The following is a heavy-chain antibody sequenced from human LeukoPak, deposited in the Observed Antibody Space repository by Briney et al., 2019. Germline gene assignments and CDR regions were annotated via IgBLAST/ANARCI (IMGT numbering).Heavy chain of an antibody. CDR2: INAGNGNT. J-gene: IGHJ6*02. D-gene: IGHD4-17*01. CDR1: GYTFTSYA. V-gene: IGHV1-3*01. Sequence: ASVKVSCKASGYTFTSYAMHWVRQAPGQRLEWMGWINAGNGNTKYSQKFQGRVTITRDTSASTAYMELSSLRSEDTAVYYCARLRRRQGYYGMDVWGQGTTVTVSS. CDR3: ARLRRRQGYYGMDV.